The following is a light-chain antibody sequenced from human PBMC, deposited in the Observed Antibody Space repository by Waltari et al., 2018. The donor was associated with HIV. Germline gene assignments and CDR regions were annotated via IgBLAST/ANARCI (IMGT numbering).Light chain of an antibody. Sequence: QSALTQPASVSGPLGQPITIPCTGTSSDGGGYDSGSWHHQPPARAPNLLIYDVSNRPSGVSTRFSGSKSGNTASLTISGLQAEDEADYHCSSYTSSSALEVVFGGGTTLTVL. CDR3: SSYTSSSALEVV. J-gene: IGLJ3*02. CDR2: DVS. CDR1: SSDGGGYDS. V-gene: IGLV2-14*01.